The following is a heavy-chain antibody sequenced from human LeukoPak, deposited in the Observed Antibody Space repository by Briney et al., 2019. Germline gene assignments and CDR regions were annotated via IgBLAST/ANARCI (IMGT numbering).Heavy chain of an antibody. D-gene: IGHD3-10*01. CDR1: GFTFSDYY. CDR3: ARDDYGWGSHPY. V-gene: IGHV3-11*06. Sequence: GGSLRLSCAASGFTFSDYYMSWIRQPPGKGLEWVSYISSSSSYTNYADSVKGRFTISRDNAKNSLYLQMNSLRAEDTAVYYCARDDYGWGSHPYWGQGTLVTVSS. CDR2: ISSSSSYT. J-gene: IGHJ4*02.